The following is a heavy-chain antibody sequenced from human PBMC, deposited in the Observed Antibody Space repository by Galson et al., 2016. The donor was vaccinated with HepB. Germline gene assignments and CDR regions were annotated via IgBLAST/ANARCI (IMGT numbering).Heavy chain of an antibody. J-gene: IGHJ3*02. V-gene: IGHV3-23*01. CDR3: VREQYPTDAFDI. CDR1: GFTFSNFV. CDR2: ISGNGGDT. Sequence: SLRLSCAASGFTFSNFVINWVRQAPGKGLERVSGISGNGGDTYYADSVKGRFTISRDNARNSRYLQMNSLRAEDTAVYYCVREQYPTDAFDIWGPGTMVIVSS. D-gene: IGHD2/OR15-2a*01.